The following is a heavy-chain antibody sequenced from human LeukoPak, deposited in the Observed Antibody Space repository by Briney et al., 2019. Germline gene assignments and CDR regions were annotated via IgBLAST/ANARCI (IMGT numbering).Heavy chain of an antibody. CDR2: VSLAGQT. V-gene: IGHV4-4*02. D-gene: IGHD1-26*01. Sequence: AETRSLTCDVSGGSISNTNWWSWVRQPPRHGLEWIGEVSLAGQTNYNPSLNGRVTMSLDESSNQLSLKLTSVTAADTAIYYCSRESGAFCPFGYWGQGTLVIVPS. CDR1: GGSISNTNW. J-gene: IGHJ4*02. CDR3: SRESGAFCPFGY.